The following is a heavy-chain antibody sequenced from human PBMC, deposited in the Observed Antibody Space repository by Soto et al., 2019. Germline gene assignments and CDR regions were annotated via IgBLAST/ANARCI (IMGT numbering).Heavy chain of an antibody. V-gene: IGHV1-18*01. CDR1: GYTLTSYG. CDR3: ARAAPPPFPPHYDYLWRSYRPPDY. Sequence: ASVKGSCKGSGYTLTSYGISWVRQAPGQGLEWMGWISAYNGNTNYAQKLQGRVTMTTDTSTSTAYMELRSLRSDDTAVYYCARAAPPPFPPHYDYLWRSYRPPDYSAQPTLVTVSS. CDR2: ISAYNGNT. D-gene: IGHD3-16*02. J-gene: IGHJ4*02.